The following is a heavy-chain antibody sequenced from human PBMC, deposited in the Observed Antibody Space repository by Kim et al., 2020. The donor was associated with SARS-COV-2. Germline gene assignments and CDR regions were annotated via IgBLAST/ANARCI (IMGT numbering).Heavy chain of an antibody. CDR2: INHSGST. J-gene: IGHJ4*01. CDR1: GGSFSGYY. V-gene: IGHV4-34*01. Sequence: SETLSLTCAVYGGSFSGYYWSWIRQPPGKGLEWIGEINHSGSTNYNPSLKSRVTISVDTSKNQFSLKLSSVTAADTAVYYCARDPYYYGSGSYYTDYWG. CDR3: ARDPYYYGSGSYYTDY. D-gene: IGHD3-10*01.